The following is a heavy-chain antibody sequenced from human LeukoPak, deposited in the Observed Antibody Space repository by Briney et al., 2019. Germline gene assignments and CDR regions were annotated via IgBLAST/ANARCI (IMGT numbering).Heavy chain of an antibody. CDR1: GGSFSGYY. CDR2: INHSGST. J-gene: IGHJ6*02. Sequence: SETLSLTCGVYGGSFSGYYWSWIRQPPGKGLEWIGEINHSGSTNYNPSLKSRVTISVDTSKNQFSLKLSSVTAADTAVYYCARGGAGSGSYYYYYYGMDVWGQGTTVTVSS. V-gene: IGHV4-34*01. CDR3: ARGGAGSGSYYYYYYGMDV. D-gene: IGHD3-10*01.